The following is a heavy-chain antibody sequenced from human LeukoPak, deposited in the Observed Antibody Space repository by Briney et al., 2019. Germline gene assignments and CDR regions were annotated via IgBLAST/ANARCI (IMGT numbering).Heavy chain of an antibody. D-gene: IGHD1-26*01. Sequence: SETLSLTCTVSGGSISSSSYCWDWIRQPPGKGLEWIGSMYFSGSTYYNPSLKSRVTISADKSKNHLSLKLTSVTAADTAVYYCSRESGAFSPFGYWGQGTLVTVSS. CDR2: MYFSGST. CDR3: SRESGAFSPFGY. V-gene: IGHV4-39*02. CDR1: GGSISSSSYC. J-gene: IGHJ4*02.